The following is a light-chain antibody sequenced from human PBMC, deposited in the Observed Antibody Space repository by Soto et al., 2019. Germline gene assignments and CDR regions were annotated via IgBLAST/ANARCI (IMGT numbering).Light chain of an antibody. V-gene: IGLV1-44*01. CDR2: TNN. Sequence: QTVVTQPPSASGTPGQRVTISCSGGSSNIGSDTVNWYQHLPGTAPTLLIYTNNQRPSGVPDRFSGSKSGTSASLTISGLQSEDEAEYYCASWDDSLNGYVFGTGTKLTVL. J-gene: IGLJ1*01. CDR3: ASWDDSLNGYV. CDR1: SSNIGSDT.